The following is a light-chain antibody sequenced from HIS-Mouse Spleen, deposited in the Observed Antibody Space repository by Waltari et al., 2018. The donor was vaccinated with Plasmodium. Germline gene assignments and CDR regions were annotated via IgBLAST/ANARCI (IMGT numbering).Light chain of an antibody. CDR3: SSYAGSNNLV. CDR2: EVS. Sequence: SALTQPPSASGPPGQSVPISCTGTSSDVGGSTYVFWYHQHPGKATKLMIYEVSKRPSGVPDRFSGSKSGNTASLTVSGLQAEDEADYYCSSYAGSNNLVFGGGTKLTVL. J-gene: IGLJ2*01. V-gene: IGLV2-8*01. CDR1: SSDVGGSTY.